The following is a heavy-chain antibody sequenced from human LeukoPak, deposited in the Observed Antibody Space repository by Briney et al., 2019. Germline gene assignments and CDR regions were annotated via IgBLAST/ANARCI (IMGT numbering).Heavy chain of an antibody. CDR1: GGSISSYY. J-gene: IGHJ6*02. CDR3: ARLLDYGDYPRYYYYGMDV. V-gene: IGHV4-59*08. CDR2: IYYSGST. D-gene: IGHD4-17*01. Sequence: KPSETLSLTCAVSGGSISSYYWSWIRQPPGKGLEWIGYIYYSGSTNCNPSLKSRVTISVDTSKNQFSLKLSSVTAADTAVYYCARLLDYGDYPRYYYYGMDVWGQGTTVTVSS.